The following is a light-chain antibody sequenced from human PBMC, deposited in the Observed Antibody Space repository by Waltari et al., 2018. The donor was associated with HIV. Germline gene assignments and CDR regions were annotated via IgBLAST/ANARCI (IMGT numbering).Light chain of an antibody. CDR2: GTN. J-gene: IGLJ1*01. Sequence: QSVLTQPPSASGTPGQRVTISCSGSNSNIGGKDVYWFQHLPGTAPKLPIYGTNQRRSGVPDRFSGSKSGTSASLASSGLRSDDEADYYCAAWDDTLSSYVFGTGTTFTV. CDR1: NSNIGGKD. V-gene: IGLV1-47*01. CDR3: AAWDDTLSSYV.